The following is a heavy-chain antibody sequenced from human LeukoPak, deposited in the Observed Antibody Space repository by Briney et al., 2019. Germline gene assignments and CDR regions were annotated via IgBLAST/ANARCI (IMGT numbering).Heavy chain of an antibody. J-gene: IGHJ4*02. CDR1: GFTFSTYW. Sequence: GGSLRLSCAASGFTFSTYWMSWVRQAPGKGLEWVANIKQDGSEKHYVDSVKGRFTISRDNAENSLYLQMNSLRAEDTAMYYCARDSAGNDYWGQGTLVTVSS. D-gene: IGHD6-13*01. CDR3: ARDSAGNDY. V-gene: IGHV3-7*01. CDR2: IKQDGSEK.